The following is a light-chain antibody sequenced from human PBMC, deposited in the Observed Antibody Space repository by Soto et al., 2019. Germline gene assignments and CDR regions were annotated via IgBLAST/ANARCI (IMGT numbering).Light chain of an antibody. CDR1: QSISSW. Sequence: DIQMTQSPSTLSPSVGDIVTITCRASQSISSWSAWYQQKRGKGSKLLIYDASSLESGVPSRLSGSGSGKEFTLTISSLQPDDFATSYCQQYNSWTFGQGTTV. J-gene: IGKJ1*01. CDR3: QQYNSWT. V-gene: IGKV1-5*01. CDR2: DAS.